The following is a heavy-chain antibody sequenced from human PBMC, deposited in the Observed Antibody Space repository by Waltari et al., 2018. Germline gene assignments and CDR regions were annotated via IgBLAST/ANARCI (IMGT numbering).Heavy chain of an antibody. Sequence: EVQLVESGGGLVNPGGSLRLPCAASGFPFSNTWMDWVRQAPGKGLEWIARIKTQSDGGGATYYAAPVTGRFTVSRDDSKNMLYLQMSSLKTEDTAMYYCTTDQGDSYTFYSFDYWGQGTLVTVSS. CDR1: GFPFSNTW. D-gene: IGHD3-16*02. CDR3: TTDQGDSYTFYSFDY. J-gene: IGHJ4*02. V-gene: IGHV3-15*01. CDR2: IKTQSDGGGAT.